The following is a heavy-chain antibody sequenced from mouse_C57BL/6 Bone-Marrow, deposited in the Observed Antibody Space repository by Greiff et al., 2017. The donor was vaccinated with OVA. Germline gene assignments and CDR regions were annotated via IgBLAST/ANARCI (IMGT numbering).Heavy chain of an antibody. CDR1: GFNIKDDY. Sequence: VQLKQSGAELVRPGASVKLSCTASGFNIKDDYMHWVKQRPEQGLEWIGWIDPENGDTEYASKFQGKATITADTSSNTAYLQLSSLTSEDTAVYYCTLYYGSSYYFDYWGQGTTLTVSS. J-gene: IGHJ2*01. CDR3: TLYYGSSYYFDY. D-gene: IGHD1-1*01. V-gene: IGHV14-4*01. CDR2: IDPENGDT.